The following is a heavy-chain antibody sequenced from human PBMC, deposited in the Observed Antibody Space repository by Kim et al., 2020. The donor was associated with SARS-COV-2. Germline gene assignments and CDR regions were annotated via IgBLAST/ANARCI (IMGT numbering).Heavy chain of an antibody. J-gene: IGHJ3*02. D-gene: IGHD2-21*01. V-gene: IGHV5-51*01. CDR3: ARRSAIAPDPLDAFDI. CDR2: IYPGDSDT. Sequence: GESLKISCKGSGYSFTDYWIGWVRQMPGKGLEWLGIIYPGDSDTRYSPSFQGQVTMSVDKSIITAYLQWSSLKASDSAIYYCARRSAIAPDPLDAFDIWGQGTMVTVSS. CDR1: GYSFTDYW.